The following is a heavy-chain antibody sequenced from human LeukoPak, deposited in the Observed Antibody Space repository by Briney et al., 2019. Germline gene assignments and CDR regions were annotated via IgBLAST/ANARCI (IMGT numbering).Heavy chain of an antibody. CDR1: GFSFSSHS. J-gene: IGHJ4*02. CDR3: AKDGGLWVSAHWGDS. V-gene: IGHV3-48*01. Sequence: PGGSLRLSCAASGFSFSSHSMNWVRQAPGKGLEWVSYISSSSYTIYYADSVKGRFTVSRDNSKNTLFLQMNSLRAEDTAVYYCAKDGGLWVSAHWGDSWGRGTLVTVSS. D-gene: IGHD7-27*01. CDR2: ISSSSYTI.